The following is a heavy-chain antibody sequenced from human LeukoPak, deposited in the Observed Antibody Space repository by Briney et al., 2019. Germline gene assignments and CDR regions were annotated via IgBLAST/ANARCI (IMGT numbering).Heavy chain of an antibody. CDR3: AKWGDYDVLTGYYVSDY. CDR1: GFTVSSNY. CDR2: IYSGGTT. J-gene: IGHJ4*02. D-gene: IGHD3-9*01. Sequence: GGSLRLSCAASGFTVSSNYMSWVRQAPGKGLEWVSVIYSGGTTYYADSVKGRFTISRDNSKNTVFLQMNSLRAEDTAVYYCAKWGDYDVLTGYYVSDYWGQGTLVTVSS. V-gene: IGHV3-53*01.